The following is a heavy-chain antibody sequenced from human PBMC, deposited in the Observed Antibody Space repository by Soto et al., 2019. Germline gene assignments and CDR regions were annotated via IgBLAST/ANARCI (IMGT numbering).Heavy chain of an antibody. CDR1: GFTFSSYW. CDR3: ARGTSSTSYYYYYMDV. V-gene: IGHV3-74*01. D-gene: IGHD2-2*01. Sequence: PGGSLGLCCAASGFTFSSYWMHWVRQDPGKGLVWVSRINSDGSSTSYADSVKGRFTISRDNAKNTLYLQMNTLRAEDKAVYYCARGTSSTSYYYYYMDVWGKGTTVTVSS. CDR2: INSDGSST. J-gene: IGHJ6*03.